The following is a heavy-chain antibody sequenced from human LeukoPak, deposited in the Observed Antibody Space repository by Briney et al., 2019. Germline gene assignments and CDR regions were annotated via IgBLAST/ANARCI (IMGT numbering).Heavy chain of an antibody. Sequence: PSETLSLTCTVSGGSITISNSYWAWIRQPPGKGLEWIGSIYHGGTTYYNPSLKSRVTIAVDTSKNQFSLRVTSLSAADTAVYYCARGGGPLYFQHWGQGTLVNVPS. CDR3: ARGGGPLYFQH. J-gene: IGHJ1*01. CDR2: IYHGGTT. CDR1: GGSITISNSY. D-gene: IGHD3-3*01. V-gene: IGHV4-39*07.